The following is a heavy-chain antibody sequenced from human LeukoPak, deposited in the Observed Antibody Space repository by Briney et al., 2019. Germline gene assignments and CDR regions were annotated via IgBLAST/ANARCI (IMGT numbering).Heavy chain of an antibody. CDR3: ARVAYGDYFHFYYYMDV. J-gene: IGHJ6*03. D-gene: IGHD4-17*01. Sequence: GGSLRLSCGASGLTFSTYSMNWVRQAPGKGLEWVSYISSDSGARYYADSVEGRFTISRDNAKNTLYLQMNSLRPEDTAVYYCARVAYGDYFHFYYYMDVWGTGTTVTVSS. CDR1: GLTFSTYS. CDR2: ISSDSGAR. V-gene: IGHV3-48*01.